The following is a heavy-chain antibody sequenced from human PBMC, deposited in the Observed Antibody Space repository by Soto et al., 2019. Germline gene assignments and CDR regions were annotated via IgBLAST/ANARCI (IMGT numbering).Heavy chain of an antibody. Sequence: QVQLVQSGPEVKKPGASVKVSCRTSGYTFTAYGIIWVRQAPGQGLELMAWISGDNTKTNVAQKLRGRVTMTTATPTSTAYMDLRSLRSDDTAVYYCVREGDLEFYVDYWGQGTLVTVSS. CDR1: GYTFTAYG. D-gene: IGHD1-26*01. CDR3: VREGDLEFYVDY. V-gene: IGHV1-18*04. CDR2: ISGDNTKT. J-gene: IGHJ4*02.